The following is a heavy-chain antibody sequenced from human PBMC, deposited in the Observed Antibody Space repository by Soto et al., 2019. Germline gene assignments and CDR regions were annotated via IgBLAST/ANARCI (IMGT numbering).Heavy chain of an antibody. CDR2: ISGSGSST. Sequence: EVQLLESGGGLGQPGWSLRLSCAASGFTFINYALSWVRQAPGKGLEWVSTISGSGSSTYFAASVKGRLTISRDNSKKTLYLQRNILRAEVTAVYFCAKVVTAIYYFGYWGQGALVTVAS. D-gene: IGHD2-21*02. CDR3: AKVVTAIYYFGY. J-gene: IGHJ4*02. V-gene: IGHV3-23*01. CDR1: GFTFINYA.